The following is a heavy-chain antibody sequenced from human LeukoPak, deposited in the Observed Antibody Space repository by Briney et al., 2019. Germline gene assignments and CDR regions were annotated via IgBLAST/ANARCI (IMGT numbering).Heavy chain of an antibody. CDR3: ARHLGPTGIDY. CDR1: GGSISSYY. Sequence: SETLSLTCTVSGGSISSYYWSWIRQPPGKGLEWIGSIYHSGSTYYSPSLKSRVTISLDTSRNQFSLRLSSVTAADTAVYFCARHLGPTGIDYWGRGTLVTVSS. D-gene: IGHD1-26*01. V-gene: IGHV4-59*08. CDR2: IYHSGST. J-gene: IGHJ4*02.